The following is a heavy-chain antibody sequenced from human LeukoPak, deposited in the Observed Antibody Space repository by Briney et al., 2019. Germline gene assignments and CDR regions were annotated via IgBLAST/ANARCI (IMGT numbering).Heavy chain of an antibody. Sequence: GESLKISRKGSGYRFTSYWIGWVRQMPGKGLEWMGIIYPGDSDTRYSPSFQGQVTISADESISAAYLQWSSLKASDTAMYYCALLFSSSWSALGYWGQGTLVTVSS. CDR3: ALLFSSSWSALGY. D-gene: IGHD6-13*01. CDR1: GYRFTSYW. J-gene: IGHJ4*02. V-gene: IGHV5-51*01. CDR2: IYPGDSDT.